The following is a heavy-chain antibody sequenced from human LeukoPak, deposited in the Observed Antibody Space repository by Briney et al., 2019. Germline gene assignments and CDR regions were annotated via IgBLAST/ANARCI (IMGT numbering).Heavy chain of an antibody. CDR1: GGSFSGYY. V-gene: IGHV4-34*01. Sequence: SETLSLTCAVYGGSFSGYYWSWIRQPPGKGLEWIGEINHSGSTNYNPSLKSRVTISVDTSKNQFSLKLSSVTAADTAVYYCARRLGYCSSTSCRRTYFQHWGQGTLVTVSS. J-gene: IGHJ1*01. CDR3: ARRLGYCSSTSCRRTYFQH. D-gene: IGHD2-2*01. CDR2: INHSGST.